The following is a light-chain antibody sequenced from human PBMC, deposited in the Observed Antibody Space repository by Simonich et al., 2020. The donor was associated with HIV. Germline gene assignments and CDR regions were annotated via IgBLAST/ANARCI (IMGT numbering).Light chain of an antibody. J-gene: IGKJ2*01. CDR1: QSILYRSKNNND. CDR2: WAS. Sequence: DVVMTQSPDSLAVSLGERATINCKSSQSILYRSKNNNDLSWYQQKPGQPPKLLIYWASTRESGVPDRFSGSGSGTDFTLTINSLHAEDVAVYYCQQYYTTPYTFGQGTKLEIK. V-gene: IGKV4-1*01. CDR3: QQYYTTPYT.